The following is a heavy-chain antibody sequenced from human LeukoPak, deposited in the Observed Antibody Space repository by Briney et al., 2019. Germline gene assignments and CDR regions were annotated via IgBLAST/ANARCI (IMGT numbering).Heavy chain of an antibody. Sequence: GESLKISCKASGYTFTNYWIGWVRQMPGKGLEWMGGIYPGDSHTRYSPSFQGQVTISADKSIGTAYLQWSSLKASDIAMYYCARRDNGEYFHHWGQGTLVTVSS. CDR3: ARRDNGEYFHH. V-gene: IGHV5-51*01. CDR2: IYPGDSHT. D-gene: IGHD1-1*01. CDR1: GYTFTNYW. J-gene: IGHJ1*01.